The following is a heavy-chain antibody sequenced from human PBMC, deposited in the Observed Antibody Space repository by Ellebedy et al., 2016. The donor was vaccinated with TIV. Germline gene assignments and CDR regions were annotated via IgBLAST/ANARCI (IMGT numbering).Heavy chain of an antibody. CDR3: ASWGDYGGNRHLDY. V-gene: IGHV4-59*01. D-gene: IGHD4-23*01. Sequence: SETLSLXXTVSGDSISSYFWSWIRQPPDKGLEWIGHFHYTGSTNYNPSLKSRVAISGDTSKNQFSLKLSSVTAADTAVYYCASWGDYGGNRHLDYWGQGTLVTVSS. J-gene: IGHJ4*02. CDR2: FHYTGST. CDR1: GDSISSYF.